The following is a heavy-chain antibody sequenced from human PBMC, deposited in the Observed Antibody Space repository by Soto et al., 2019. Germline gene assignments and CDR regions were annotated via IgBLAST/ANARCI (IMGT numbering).Heavy chain of an antibody. J-gene: IGHJ6*02. V-gene: IGHV3-49*03. CDR2: IRSKAYGGTT. CDR1: GDTFGDYA. CDR3: TRDLGDRPPYGMDV. Sequence: GGALGLACAASGDTFGDYAMSWFRQAPGKGLEWVGFIRSKAYGGTTEYAASVKGRFTISRDDSKSIAYLQMNSLKTEDTAVYYCTRDLGDRPPYGMDVWGQGTTVPVSS.